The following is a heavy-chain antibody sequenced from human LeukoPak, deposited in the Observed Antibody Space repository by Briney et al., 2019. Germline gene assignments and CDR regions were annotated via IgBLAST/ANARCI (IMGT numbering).Heavy chain of an antibody. J-gene: IGHJ4*02. CDR2: ISYDGSNK. D-gene: IGHD3-10*01. Sequence: PGRSLRLSCAASGFTFSSYAMHWLRQAPGKGLEGVAVISYDGSNKYYADSVKGRFTISRDNSKNTLYLQMNSLRAEDTAVYYCARDRDDVIDYWGQGTLVTVSS. V-gene: IGHV3-30-3*01. CDR1: GFTFSSYA. CDR3: ARDRDDVIDY.